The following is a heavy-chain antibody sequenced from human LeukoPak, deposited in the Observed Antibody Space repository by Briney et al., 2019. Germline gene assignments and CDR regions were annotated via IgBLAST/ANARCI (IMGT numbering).Heavy chain of an antibody. J-gene: IGHJ3*02. CDR3: ARLGFLEWLSHAFDI. V-gene: IGHV4-34*01. D-gene: IGHD3-3*01. CDR2: INHSGST. Sequence: SETLSLTCAVYGGSFSGYYRSWIRQPPGKGLEWIGEINHSGSTNYNPSLKSRVTISVDTSKNQFSLKLSSVTAADTAVYYCARLGFLEWLSHAFDIWGQGTMVTVSS. CDR1: GGSFSGYY.